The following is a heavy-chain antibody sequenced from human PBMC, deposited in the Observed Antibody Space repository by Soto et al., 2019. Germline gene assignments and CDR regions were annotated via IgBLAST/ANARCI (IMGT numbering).Heavy chain of an antibody. J-gene: IGHJ6*02. CDR2: IIHSEST. CDR3: ARQRPTDGRWEFANYYGMYV. V-gene: IGHV4-34*12. Sequence: SETLSLTCAVYGGSFSAYYWSWVRQPPGKGLEWIGEIIHSESTKYNPSLKSRVTISVDTSKNQFSLKRSSGTAADTAVYYCARQRPTDGRWEFANYYGMYVWGQGTPVTVSS. D-gene: IGHD1-26*01. CDR1: GGSFSAYY.